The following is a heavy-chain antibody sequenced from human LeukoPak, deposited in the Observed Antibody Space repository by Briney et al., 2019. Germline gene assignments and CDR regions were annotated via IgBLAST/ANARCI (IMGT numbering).Heavy chain of an antibody. CDR1: GFTFSSYA. J-gene: IGHJ4*02. CDR3: ARWGYGDYRFDY. CDR2: ISYDGSNK. D-gene: IGHD4-17*01. V-gene: IGHV3-30-3*01. Sequence: GRSLRLSCAASGFTFSSYAMHWVRQAPGKGLEWVAVISYDGSNKYYADSVKGRFTISRDNSKNTLYLQMNSLRAEDTAVYYCARWGYGDYRFDYWGQGTLVTVPS.